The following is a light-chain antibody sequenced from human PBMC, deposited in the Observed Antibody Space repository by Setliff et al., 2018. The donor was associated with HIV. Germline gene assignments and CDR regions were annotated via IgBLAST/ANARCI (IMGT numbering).Light chain of an antibody. Sequence: QSVLTQPASVSGSPGQSIIISCTGTTSDIGTYNRVSWYQQHPGTAPKLLIYEVSKRPSGVSNRFSGSKSGNTASLAISGLQADDEADYYCCSYAGSDIFVVFGTGTK. J-gene: IGLJ1*01. CDR2: EVS. CDR1: TSDIGTYNR. CDR3: CSYAGSDIFVV. V-gene: IGLV2-23*02.